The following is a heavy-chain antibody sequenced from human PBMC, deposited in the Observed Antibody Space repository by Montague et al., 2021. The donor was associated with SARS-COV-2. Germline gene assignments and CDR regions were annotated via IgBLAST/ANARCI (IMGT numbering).Heavy chain of an antibody. D-gene: IGHD6-13*01. J-gene: IGHJ6*02. V-gene: IGHV4-39*07. CDR3: ARVGRQQLVRLSGMDV. CDR1: GGSISSSSCD. CDR2: IYYSGST. Sequence: SETRSLTCTVSGGSISSSSCDWGWIRQPPGKGLEWIGSIYYSGSTYYNPSLKSRVTISVDTSKNQFSLKLSSVTAADTAVYYCARVGRQQLVRLSGMDVWGQGTTVTVSS.